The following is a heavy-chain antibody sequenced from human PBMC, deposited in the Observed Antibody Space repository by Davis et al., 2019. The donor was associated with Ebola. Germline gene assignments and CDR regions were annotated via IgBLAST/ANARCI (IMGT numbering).Heavy chain of an antibody. J-gene: IGHJ6*04. V-gene: IGHV3-9*01. Sequence: PGGSLRLSCAASGFTFDDYAMHWVRQAPGKGLEWVSGISWNSGSIGYADSVKGRFTISRDNAKNSLYLQMNSLRAEDTALYYCAKDIRVQYSGSYRGYYGMDVWGKGTTVTVSS. CDR3: AKDIRVQYSGSYRGYYGMDV. CDR1: GFTFDDYA. CDR2: ISWNSGSI. D-gene: IGHD1-26*01.